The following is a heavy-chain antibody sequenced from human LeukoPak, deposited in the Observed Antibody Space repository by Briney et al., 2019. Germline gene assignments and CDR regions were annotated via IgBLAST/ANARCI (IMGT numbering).Heavy chain of an antibody. J-gene: IGHJ4*02. D-gene: IGHD3-10*01. V-gene: IGHV3-64*01. CDR3: ARDRGGHFDY. Sequence: GGSLRLSCAASGFTFSSYAMHWVRQAPGKGLEYVSAISSNGGSTYYANSVKGRLTISRDNSKNTLYLQMGSLRAEDMAVYYCARDRGGHFDYWGQGTLVTVSS. CDR2: ISSNGGST. CDR1: GFTFSSYA.